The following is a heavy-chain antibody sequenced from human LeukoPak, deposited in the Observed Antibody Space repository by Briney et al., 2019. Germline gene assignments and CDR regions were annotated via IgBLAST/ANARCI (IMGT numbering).Heavy chain of an antibody. D-gene: IGHD3-22*01. CDR1: GYTFTGYY. Sequence: ASVKVSCKASGYTFTGYYMHWVRQAPGQGLEWMGWINPNSGGTNYAQKFQGRVTMTRDTSISTAYMELSRLRSDDTAVYYCAKSWKWLPQLDNAFDIWGQGTMVTVSS. V-gene: IGHV1-2*02. J-gene: IGHJ3*02. CDR2: INPNSGGT. CDR3: AKSWKWLPQLDNAFDI.